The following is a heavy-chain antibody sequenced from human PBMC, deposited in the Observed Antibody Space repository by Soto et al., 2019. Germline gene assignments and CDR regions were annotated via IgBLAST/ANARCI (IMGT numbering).Heavy chain of an antibody. CDR3: ARDLSLEDYYGSGSPPRSNWFDP. D-gene: IGHD3-10*01. J-gene: IGHJ5*02. CDR1: GFTFSSYW. V-gene: IGHV3-7*01. CDR2: IKQDGSEK. Sequence: GGSLRLSCAASGFTFSSYWMSWVRQAPGKGLEWVANIKQDGSEKYYVDSVKGRFTISRDNAKNSLYLQMNSLRAEDTAVYYCARDLSLEDYYGSGSPPRSNWFDPWGQGTLVTVSS.